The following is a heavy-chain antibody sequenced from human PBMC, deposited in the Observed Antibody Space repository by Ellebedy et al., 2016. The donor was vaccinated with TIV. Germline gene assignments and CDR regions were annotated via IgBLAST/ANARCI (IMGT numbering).Heavy chain of an antibody. CDR1: GYTFTGYY. Sequence: AASVKVSCKASGYTFTGYYMHWVRQAPGQGLEWMGRISAYNGNTNYAQKLQGRVTMTTDTSTSTAYMELRSLRSDDTAVYYCARRGTASSLDYWGQGTLVTVSS. J-gene: IGHJ4*02. CDR2: ISAYNGNT. V-gene: IGHV1-18*04. CDR3: ARRGTASSLDY. D-gene: IGHD5-18*01.